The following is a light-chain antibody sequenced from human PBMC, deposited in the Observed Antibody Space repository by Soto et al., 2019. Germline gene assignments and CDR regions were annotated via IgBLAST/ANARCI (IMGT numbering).Light chain of an antibody. Sequence: EIVLTQSPVTLSLSPGERDTLSCRASQSVSSSYLAWYQQKPGQAPRLLIYGASSRATGIPDRFSGSGSGTDFTLTISRLEPEDFAVYYCQQYGGSPRTFGQGTKVDIK. CDR2: GAS. CDR1: QSVSSSY. CDR3: QQYGGSPRT. V-gene: IGKV3-20*01. J-gene: IGKJ1*01.